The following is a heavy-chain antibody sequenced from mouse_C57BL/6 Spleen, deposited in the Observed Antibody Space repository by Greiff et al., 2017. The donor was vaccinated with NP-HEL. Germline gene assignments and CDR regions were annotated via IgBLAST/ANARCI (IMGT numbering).Heavy chain of an antibody. V-gene: IGHV5-9*01. CDR2: ISGGGGNT. Sequence: DVMLVESGGGLVKPGGSLKLSCAASGFTFSSYTMSWVRQTPEKRLEWVATISGGGGNTYYPDSVKGRFTISRDNAKNTLYLQMSSLRSEDTALYYCAREYITTVVERYFDYWGQGTTLTVSS. CDR3: AREYITTVVERYFDY. D-gene: IGHD1-1*01. J-gene: IGHJ2*01. CDR1: GFTFSSYT.